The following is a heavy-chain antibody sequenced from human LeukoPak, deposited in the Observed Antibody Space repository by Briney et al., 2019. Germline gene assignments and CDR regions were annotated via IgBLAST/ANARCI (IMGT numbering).Heavy chain of an antibody. CDR2: ISSGSANI. J-gene: IGHJ4*02. V-gene: IGHV3-21*01. CDR1: GFTFSSYW. D-gene: IGHD3-10*01. Sequence: GGSLRLSCAASGFTFSSYWMSWVRQAPGKGLEWVSSISSGSANIYYADSMKGRFTISRDNAKNSLFLQMNSLRAEDTAFYYCAREKTYYNSGSYYNVLDYWGQGTLVTVSS. CDR3: AREKTYYNSGSYYNVLDY.